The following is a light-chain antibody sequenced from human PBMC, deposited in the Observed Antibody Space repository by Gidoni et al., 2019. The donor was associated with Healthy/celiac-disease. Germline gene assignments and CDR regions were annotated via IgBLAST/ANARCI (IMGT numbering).Light chain of an antibody. Sequence: EIVMTQSTATLSVSPGERATLYCSASQSVSSNLAGYQQNPGQAPRLLIYGASTRATGIPARFSGSGSGTEFTLTISSLQSEDFAVYYCQQYNNWPILTFXGXTKVEIK. CDR2: GAS. J-gene: IGKJ4*01. CDR1: QSVSSN. CDR3: QQYNNWPILT. V-gene: IGKV3-15*01.